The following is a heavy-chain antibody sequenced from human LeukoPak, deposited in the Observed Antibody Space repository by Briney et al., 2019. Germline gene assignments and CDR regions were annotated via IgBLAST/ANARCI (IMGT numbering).Heavy chain of an antibody. J-gene: IGHJ6*03. CDR2: INPNTGGT. Sequence: ASVKVSCKASGYTFTGYYMNWVRQAPGQGPEWLGWINPNTGGTNYAQKFQGRVTMTRDTSISTAYMELSSLRSDDTAVYYGARWNIVVVPAARDYYYYMDVWGKGTTVTIS. D-gene: IGHD2-2*01. V-gene: IGHV1-2*02. CDR1: GYTFTGYY. CDR3: ARWNIVVVPAARDYYYYMDV.